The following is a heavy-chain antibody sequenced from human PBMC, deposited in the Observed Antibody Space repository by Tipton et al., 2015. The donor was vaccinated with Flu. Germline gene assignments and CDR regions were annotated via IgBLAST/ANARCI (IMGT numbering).Heavy chain of an antibody. CDR2: IYPGDSDT. CDR1: GYSFTSYW. V-gene: IGHV5-51*01. CDR3: AGHNPNWNDFAISTDY. Sequence: VQLVQSGAEVKKPGESLKISCKGSGYSFTSYWIGWVRQMPGKGLEWMGIIYPGDSDTRYSPSFQGQVTISADKSISTAYLQWSSLKASDPAMYYCAGHNPNWNDFAISTDYWGQGTLVTVSS. D-gene: IGHD1-1*01. J-gene: IGHJ4*02.